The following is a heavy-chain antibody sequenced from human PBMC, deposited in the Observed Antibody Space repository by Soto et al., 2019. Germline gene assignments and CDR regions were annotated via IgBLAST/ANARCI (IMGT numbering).Heavy chain of an antibody. V-gene: IGHV3-7*03. D-gene: IGHD2-2*01. Sequence: PGGSLRLSCAASGFTFSSYWMSWVRQAPWKGLEWVGNIKEDGSEKYYVDSVKGRFTISRDNTKNTLYLQMNSLRAEDTAVYYCAKNGNIVVVPAAPDYWGQGTLVTVSS. CDR1: GFTFSSYW. CDR2: IKEDGSEK. CDR3: AKNGNIVVVPAAPDY. J-gene: IGHJ4*02.